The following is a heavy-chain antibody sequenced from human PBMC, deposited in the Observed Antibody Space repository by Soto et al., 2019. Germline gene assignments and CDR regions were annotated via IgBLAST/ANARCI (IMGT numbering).Heavy chain of an antibody. Sequence: PGGSLRLSCAASGFTFSSYWMHWVRQAPGKGLVWVSRINSDGSSTSYADSVKGRFTISRDNAKNTLYLQMDSLRAEDTAVYYCATPRSGYNTKSQFDYWGQGTLVTVSS. CDR1: GFTFSSYW. J-gene: IGHJ4*02. V-gene: IGHV3-74*01. D-gene: IGHD5-12*01. CDR3: ATPRSGYNTKSQFDY. CDR2: INSDGSST.